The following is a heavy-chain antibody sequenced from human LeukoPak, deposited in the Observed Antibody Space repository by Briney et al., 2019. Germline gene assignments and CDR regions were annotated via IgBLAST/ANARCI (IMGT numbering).Heavy chain of an antibody. Sequence: GESLKISCKGSGYSFTSYWIGWVRQMPGKGLEWMGIIYPGDSDTRYSPSFQGQVTISADKSISTAYLQWSSLKASDTAMYYCARLNSSSWYVYYFDYWGQGTPVTVSS. CDR3: ARLNSSSWYVYYFDY. V-gene: IGHV5-51*01. CDR1: GYSFTSYW. J-gene: IGHJ4*02. D-gene: IGHD6-13*01. CDR2: IYPGDSDT.